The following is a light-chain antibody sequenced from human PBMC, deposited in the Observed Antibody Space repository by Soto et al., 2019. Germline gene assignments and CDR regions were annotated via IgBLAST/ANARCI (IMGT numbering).Light chain of an antibody. CDR2: EVS. V-gene: IGLV2-23*02. J-gene: IGLJ1*01. CDR3: CSYAGSSTPLI. Sequence: QSVLTQPASVSGSPGQSITISCTGTSSDVGSYNLVSWYQQHPGKAPKLMIYEVSKRPSGVSNRFSGSKSGNTASLTISGLQAEDGADYYCCSYAGSSTPLIFGTGTKVT. CDR1: SSDVGSYNL.